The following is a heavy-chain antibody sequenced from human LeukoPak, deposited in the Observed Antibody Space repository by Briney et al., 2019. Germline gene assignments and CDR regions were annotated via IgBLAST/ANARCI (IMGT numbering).Heavy chain of an antibody. CDR3: ARDNSVRDEAWWFNP. Sequence: GGSLRLSCAASGFTFSSYEMNWVRQAPGKGLEWVSYISSSGSTIYYADSVKGRFTISRDNSKNTLYLQMNSLRAEDTAVYYCARDNSVRDEAWWFNPWGQGTLVTVSS. J-gene: IGHJ5*02. CDR1: GFTFSSYE. CDR2: ISSSGSTI. V-gene: IGHV3-48*03. D-gene: IGHD5-24*01.